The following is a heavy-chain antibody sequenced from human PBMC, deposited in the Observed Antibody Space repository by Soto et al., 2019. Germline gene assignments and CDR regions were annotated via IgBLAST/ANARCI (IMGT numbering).Heavy chain of an antibody. Sequence: EVQLVESGGGLVQPGGSLRLSCAASGFSFSGYSMNWVRQAPGKGLEWLSYISSGGSTTYYADSVKGRFTISRDNARTSLYLQMNRLRDEDTAVYYCARDRWRGRFCLGYGMDVWGQGTTVTVSS. CDR2: ISSGGSTT. D-gene: IGHD3-9*01. CDR3: ARDRWRGRFCLGYGMDV. CDR1: GFSFSGYS. V-gene: IGHV3-48*02. J-gene: IGHJ6*02.